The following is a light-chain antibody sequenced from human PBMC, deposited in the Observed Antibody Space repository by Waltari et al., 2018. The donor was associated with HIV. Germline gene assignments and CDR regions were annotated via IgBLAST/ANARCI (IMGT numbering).Light chain of an antibody. V-gene: IGLV2-14*01. CDR2: DVS. J-gene: IGLJ2*01. Sequence: ASVSGSPGQSITISCTGTSSDIGSYNRVSWYQQHPGKAPKLMIYDVSNRPSGVSDRFSGSKSGNTASLTISGLQAEDEAHYYCSSYTTSSTFFGGGTKLTVL. CDR3: SSYTTSSTF. CDR1: SSDIGSYNR.